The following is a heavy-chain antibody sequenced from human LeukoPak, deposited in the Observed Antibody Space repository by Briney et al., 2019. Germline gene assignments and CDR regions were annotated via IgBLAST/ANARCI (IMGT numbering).Heavy chain of an antibody. CDR2: IIPIFGTA. Sequence: SAVKVSCKASGGTFSSYAISWVRQAPGQGLEWMGGIIPIFGTANYAQKFQGRVTITTDESTSTAYMELSSLRSEDTAVYYCARESGGVGATTPLSYWGQGTLVTVSS. CDR3: ARESGGVGATTPLSY. J-gene: IGHJ4*02. D-gene: IGHD1-26*01. CDR1: GGTFSSYA. V-gene: IGHV1-69*05.